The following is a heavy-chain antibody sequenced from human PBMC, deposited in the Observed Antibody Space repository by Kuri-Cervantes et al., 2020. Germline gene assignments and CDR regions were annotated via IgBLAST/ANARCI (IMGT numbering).Heavy chain of an antibody. J-gene: IGHJ4*02. D-gene: IGHD3-10*01. V-gene: IGHV4-31*03. CDR2: IYYSGST. CDR3: ARVSKLRDYFDY. CDR1: GGSISSSSYY. Sequence: SETLSLTCTVSGGSISSSSYYWGWIRRHPGKGLEWIGYIYYSGSTYYNPSLKSRVTISVDTSKNQFSLKLSSVTAADTAVYYCARVSKLRDYFDYWGQGTLVTVSS.